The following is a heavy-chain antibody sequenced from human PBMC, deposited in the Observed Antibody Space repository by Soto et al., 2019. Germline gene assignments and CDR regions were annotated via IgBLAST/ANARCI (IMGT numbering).Heavy chain of an antibody. CDR2: ISAYNGNT. D-gene: IGHD3-16*02. V-gene: IGHV1-18*01. Sequence: QVQLVQSGAEVKKPGASVKVSCKASGYTFTSYGISWVRQAPGQGLEWMGWISAYNGNTNYAQKLQGRVTMTTDTSTSTAYMELRSLRSDDTAVYYCARDSPYHVWGSYRYNGMDVWGQGTMVTVSS. CDR1: GYTFTSYG. CDR3: ARDSPYHVWGSYRYNGMDV. J-gene: IGHJ6*02.